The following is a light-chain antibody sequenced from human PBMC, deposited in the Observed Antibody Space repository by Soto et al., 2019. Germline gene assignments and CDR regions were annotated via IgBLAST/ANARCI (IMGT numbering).Light chain of an antibody. Sequence: QSALTQPASVSGSPGQSITISCTGSSSDVGSYNLVSWYQQHPGKAPNLMIYEVSKRPSGVSNRFSGSKSGNTASLTISGLQAEDEADYYCCSAGSSWGYVFGTGTKVTVL. V-gene: IGLV2-23*02. J-gene: IGLJ1*01. CDR2: EVS. CDR1: SSDVGSYNL. CDR3: CSAGSSWGYV.